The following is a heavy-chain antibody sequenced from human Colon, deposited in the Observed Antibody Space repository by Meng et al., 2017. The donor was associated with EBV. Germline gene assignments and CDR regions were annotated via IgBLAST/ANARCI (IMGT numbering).Heavy chain of an antibody. J-gene: IGHJ5*02. V-gene: IGHV3-74*01. Sequence: EVTVVESVGGSVQPGGSLRLSCASSGLTFSTYWMHWVRQVPGKGLIWVSRVKPDGTSTYYADSVRGRFTISRDNAKNTVYLQMNTLRAEDTAVYYCVRDRPSWTWGQGTLVTVSS. CDR3: VRDRPSWT. D-gene: IGHD3-3*01. CDR2: VKPDGTST. CDR1: GLTFSTYW.